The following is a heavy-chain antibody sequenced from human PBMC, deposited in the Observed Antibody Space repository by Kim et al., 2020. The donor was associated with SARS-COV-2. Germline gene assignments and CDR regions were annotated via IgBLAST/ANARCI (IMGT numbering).Heavy chain of an antibody. CDR2: IKHSGST. Sequence: SETLSLTCAVYGGSFSGYYLSWIRQPPGKGLEWIGEIKHSGSTNYNPSLKSRVTISVDTSKNQFSLRLSSVTAAETAVYYCAKQGVYDISGYYPFDYWVHGTLVTVSS. J-gene: IGHJ4*01. V-gene: IGHV4-34*01. D-gene: IGHD3-22*01. CDR1: GGSFSGYY. CDR3: AKQGVYDISGYYPFDY.